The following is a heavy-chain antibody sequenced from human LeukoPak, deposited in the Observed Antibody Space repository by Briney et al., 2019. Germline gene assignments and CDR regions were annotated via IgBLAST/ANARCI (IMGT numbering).Heavy chain of an antibody. Sequence: SETLSLTCTVSAYSISSGHYWAWIRQPPGKGLEWIGSIYHSRTTYYNPPLKSRVTISVDTSKNQFSLKLSSVTAADTAVYYCARADYYDSSGYYLDSWGQGTLVTVSS. J-gene: IGHJ4*02. V-gene: IGHV4-38-2*02. CDR2: IYHSRTT. CDR1: AYSISSGHY. CDR3: ARADYYDSSGYYLDS. D-gene: IGHD3-22*01.